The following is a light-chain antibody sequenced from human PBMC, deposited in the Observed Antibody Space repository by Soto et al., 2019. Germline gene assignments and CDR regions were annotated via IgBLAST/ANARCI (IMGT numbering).Light chain of an antibody. CDR2: EVN. Sequence: QSALTQPASVSGSPGQSITISCTGTSSDVGKYDLVSWYQQHPGRAPKIMIFEVNKRPSGVSDRSSGSKSGNTASLTISGLQADDEADYYCCSYGLSTPWVFGGGTKVTVL. J-gene: IGLJ3*02. CDR1: SSDVGKYDL. CDR3: CSYGLSTPWV. V-gene: IGLV2-23*02.